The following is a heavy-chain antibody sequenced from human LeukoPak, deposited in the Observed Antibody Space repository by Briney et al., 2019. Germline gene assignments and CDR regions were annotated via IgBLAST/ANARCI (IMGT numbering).Heavy chain of an antibody. D-gene: IGHD7-27*01. CDR2: IYSSGST. CDR1: EFTFSNYA. Sequence: GSPRLSCATSEFTFSNYAVSWVRQAPGKGLEWIGYIYSSGSTYYNPSLKSRVTISVDTSKNRFSLKLSTVTAADTAVYYCARRPTGDPKFDYWGQGTLVTVSS. V-gene: IGHV4-59*08. J-gene: IGHJ4*02. CDR3: ARRPTGDPKFDY.